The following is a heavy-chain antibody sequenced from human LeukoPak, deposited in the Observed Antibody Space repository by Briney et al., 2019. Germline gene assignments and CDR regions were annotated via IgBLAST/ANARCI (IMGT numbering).Heavy chain of an antibody. Sequence: SETLSLTCTVSGGSISSSRYYWGWIRQPPGKGLEWIGSIYYSGNTYYNPSLKSRVTISVDTSKNQFSLNLSSVTAADTAVYYCASTAIVGPTGLAFDIWGQGTMVTVSS. CDR2: IYYSGNT. J-gene: IGHJ3*02. CDR1: GGSISSSRYY. CDR3: ASTAIVGPTGLAFDI. V-gene: IGHV4-39*07. D-gene: IGHD1-26*01.